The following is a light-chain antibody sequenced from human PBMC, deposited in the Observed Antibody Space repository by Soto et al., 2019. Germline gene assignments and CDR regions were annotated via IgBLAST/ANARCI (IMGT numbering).Light chain of an antibody. J-gene: IGLJ1*01. CDR2: DDS. Sequence: QSALTQPASVSGSPGQSITISCTGTSSDVGGYNYVSWYQQHPGKAPKLMIYDDSNRPSGVSNRFSGYKTGNTAYLTIAGLQAEADDDYYGSSYARSSIRIFGTGTKLTVL. V-gene: IGLV2-14*01. CDR3: SSYARSSIRI. CDR1: SSDVGGYNY.